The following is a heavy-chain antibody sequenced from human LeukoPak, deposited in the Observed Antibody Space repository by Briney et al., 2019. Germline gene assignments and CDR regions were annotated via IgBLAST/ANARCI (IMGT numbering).Heavy chain of an antibody. CDR1: GYTFTSYD. CDR2: MNPNSGNT. CDR3: ARPRGRYFGGAFDI. D-gene: IGHD1-26*01. Sequence: ASVKVSCNASGYTFTSYDINWVRQATGQGLEWMGWMNPNSGNTGYAQKFQGRVTITRNTSISTAYMDLSSLRSEDTAVYYCARPRGRYFGGAFDIWGQGTMVTVSS. J-gene: IGHJ3*02. V-gene: IGHV1-8*03.